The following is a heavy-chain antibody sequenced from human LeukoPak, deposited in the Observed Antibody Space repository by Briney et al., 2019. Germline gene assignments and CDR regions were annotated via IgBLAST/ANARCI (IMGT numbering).Heavy chain of an antibody. D-gene: IGHD4-23*01. J-gene: IGHJ4*02. CDR1: GFTFSKFA. Sequence: GGSLRLSCAASGFTFSKFAMSWVRQAPGKGLEWVSAISESGTGTYYADSVKGRFTISRDNSKNTLYLQLNNLRAEDTAVYYCAKDNGGNSDFWGQGTLVTVSS. CDR2: ISESGTGT. CDR3: AKDNGGNSDF. V-gene: IGHV3-23*01.